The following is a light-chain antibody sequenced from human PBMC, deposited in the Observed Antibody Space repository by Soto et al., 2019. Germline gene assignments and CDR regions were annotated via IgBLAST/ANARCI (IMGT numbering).Light chain of an antibody. CDR1: SSDVGGYNY. CDR3: SSYAGSNLWV. J-gene: IGLJ3*02. CDR2: EVS. Sequence: QYALTQPPSASGSPGQSVTISCTGTSSDVGGYNYVSWYQHHPGKAPKLMIYEVSKRPSGVPDRFSGSKSGNTASLTVSGLQAEDEADYYCSSYAGSNLWVFGGGTKLPVL. V-gene: IGLV2-8*01.